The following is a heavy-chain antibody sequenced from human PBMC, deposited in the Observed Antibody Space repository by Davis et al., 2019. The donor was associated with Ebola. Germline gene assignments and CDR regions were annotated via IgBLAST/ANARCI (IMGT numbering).Heavy chain of an antibody. CDR3: ARPYCSGGSCYGYYYYGMDV. J-gene: IGHJ6*02. D-gene: IGHD2-15*01. V-gene: IGHV3-33*01. Sequence: GGSLRLSCAASGFTFSSYGMHWVRQAPGKGLEWVAVIWYDGSNKYYADSVKGRFTISRDNSKNTLYLQMNSLRAEDTAVYYCARPYCSGGSCYGYYYYGMDVWGQGTTVTVSS. CDR2: IWYDGSNK. CDR1: GFTFSSYG.